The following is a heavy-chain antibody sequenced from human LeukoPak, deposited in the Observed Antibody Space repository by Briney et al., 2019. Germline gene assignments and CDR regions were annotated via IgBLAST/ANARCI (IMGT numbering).Heavy chain of an antibody. J-gene: IGHJ4*02. Sequence: ASVKVSCKTSGYTFTNYYLHWVRQAPGQGLEWMGMISPSGGSTSYPQKFQGRVTMTRDTSTSAVYMELSSLRSEDTAVYFCARDGVAGTYYFDYWGQGTVVTVSS. D-gene: IGHD6-19*01. CDR2: ISPSGGST. V-gene: IGHV1-46*01. CDR3: ARDGVAGTYYFDY. CDR1: GYTFTNYY.